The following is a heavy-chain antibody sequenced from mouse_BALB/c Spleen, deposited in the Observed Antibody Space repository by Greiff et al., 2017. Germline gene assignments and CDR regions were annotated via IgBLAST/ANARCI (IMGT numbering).Heavy chain of an antibody. CDR1: GFNIKDTY. J-gene: IGHJ4*01. D-gene: IGHD3-1*01. Sequence: VQLQQSGAELVKPGASVKLSCTASGFNIKDTYMHWVKQRPEQGLEWIGRIDPANGNTKYDPKFQGKATITADTSSNTAYLQLSSLTSEDTAVYYCATQLGLRGAMDYWGQGTSVTVSS. V-gene: IGHV14-3*02. CDR3: ATQLGLRGAMDY. CDR2: IDPANGNT.